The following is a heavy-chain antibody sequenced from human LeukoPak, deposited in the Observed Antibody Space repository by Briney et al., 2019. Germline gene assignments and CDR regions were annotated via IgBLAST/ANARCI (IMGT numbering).Heavy chain of an antibody. D-gene: IGHD6-19*01. J-gene: IGHJ4*02. CDR2: IGTAGDT. CDR1: GFTFSSYD. Sequence: GGSLRPSCAASGFTFSSYDLHWVRQATGMGLEWVSAIGTAGDTYYPGSVKGRFTISRENAKNSFYLQMNSLRAGDTAVYYCATAGYSNGWYSFDFWGQGTLVTVSS. V-gene: IGHV3-13*04. CDR3: ATAGYSNGWYSFDF.